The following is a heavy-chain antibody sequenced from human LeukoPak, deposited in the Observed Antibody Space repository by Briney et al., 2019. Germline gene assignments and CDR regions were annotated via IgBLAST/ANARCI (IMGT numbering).Heavy chain of an antibody. CDR2: ISGSGSGGST. CDR3: AKSGYNRFDY. D-gene: IGHD5-24*01. J-gene: IGHJ4*02. CDR1: GFTFSSSA. V-gene: IGHV3-23*01. Sequence: GGSLRLSCAASGFTFSSSAMSWVRQAPGKGLEWVSSISGSGSGGSTYYADSVKGRFTISRDNPKTTLYLQMNSLRAEDTAVYYCAKSGYNRFDYWGQGTLVTVSS.